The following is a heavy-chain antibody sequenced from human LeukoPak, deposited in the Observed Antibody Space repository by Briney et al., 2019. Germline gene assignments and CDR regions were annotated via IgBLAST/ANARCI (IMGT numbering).Heavy chain of an antibody. J-gene: IGHJ4*02. V-gene: IGHV4-34*01. CDR1: GGSFSGYY. CDR2: INHSGST. Sequence: SETLSLTCAVYGGSFSGYYWSWIRQPPGKGLEWIGEINHSGSTNYNPSLKSRVTISVDTSKNQFSLKLSSVTAADTAVYYCAREGGPSFDYWGQGTLVTVYS. CDR3: AREGGPSFDY. D-gene: IGHD2-15*01.